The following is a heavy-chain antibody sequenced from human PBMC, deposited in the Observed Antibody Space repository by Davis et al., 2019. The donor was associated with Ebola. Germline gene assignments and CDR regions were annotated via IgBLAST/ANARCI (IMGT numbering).Heavy chain of an antibody. CDR1: GYTFTSYY. V-gene: IGHV1-46*01. J-gene: IGHJ5*02. D-gene: IGHD2-2*02. CDR2: INPSGGST. Sequence: ASVKVSCKASGYTFTSYYMHWVRQAPGQGLEWMGIINPSGGSTSYAQKFQGRVTMTRDTSTSTVYMELSSLRSEDTAVYYCARDFGGYCSSTSCYSWFDPWGQGTLVTVSS. CDR3: ARDFGGYCSSTSCYSWFDP.